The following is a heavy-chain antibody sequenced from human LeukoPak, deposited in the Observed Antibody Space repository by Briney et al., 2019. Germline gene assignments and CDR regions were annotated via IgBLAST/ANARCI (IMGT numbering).Heavy chain of an antibody. D-gene: IGHD3-10*01. Sequence: SETLSLTCTVSGGSISSYYWSWIRQPPGKGLEWIGYIYYSGSTNYNPSLKSRVTISVDTSKNQFSLKLSSVTAADTAVYYCARGVGRFGVLHNWFDPWGQGTLVTVSS. V-gene: IGHV4-59*01. CDR2: IYYSGST. J-gene: IGHJ5*02. CDR3: ARGVGRFGVLHNWFDP. CDR1: GGSISSYY.